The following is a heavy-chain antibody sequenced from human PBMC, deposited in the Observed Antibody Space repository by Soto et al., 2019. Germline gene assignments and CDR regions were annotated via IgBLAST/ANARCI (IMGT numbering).Heavy chain of an antibody. Sequence: PGGSLRLSCAASGFTFSSYDMHWVRQATGKGLEWVSAIGTAGDTYYPGSVKGRFTISRENAKNSLYLQMNSLRAGDTAVYYCARGVGSSPDFDYWGQGTLVTVSS. CDR1: GFTFSSYD. CDR2: IGTAGDT. J-gene: IGHJ4*02. V-gene: IGHV3-13*01. CDR3: ARGVGSSPDFDY. D-gene: IGHD2-15*01.